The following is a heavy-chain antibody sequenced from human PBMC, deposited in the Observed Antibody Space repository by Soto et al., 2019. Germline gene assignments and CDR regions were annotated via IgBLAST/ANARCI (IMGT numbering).Heavy chain of an antibody. J-gene: IGHJ4*02. CDR2: IRYDVST. CDR3: ARRYYYDSSGSFPFDY. Sequence: SETLSLTCTVSGGSISSSTYYWGWIRQPPGKGLEWIGSIRYDVSTYYNSSLKSRVTISVDTTKNQFSLKLTSVTAADTAVYYCARRYYYDSSGSFPFDYWGQGTLVTVSS. V-gene: IGHV4-39*01. D-gene: IGHD3-22*01. CDR1: GGSISSSTYY.